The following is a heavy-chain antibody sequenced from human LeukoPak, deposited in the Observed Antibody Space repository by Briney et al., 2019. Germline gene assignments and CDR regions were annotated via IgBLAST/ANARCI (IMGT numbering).Heavy chain of an antibody. CDR2: IIPNSGVT. D-gene: IGHD2-15*01. Sequence: ASVKVSCKASGYTFTGNYLHWVRQAAGQGLEWMGWIIPNSGVTNYAQKFQGRVTMTRDTSITTVYMELTRLSSDDTAVYYCARDQGGFDYWGQGTLVTVSS. CDR3: ARDQGGFDY. CDR1: GYTFTGNY. J-gene: IGHJ4*02. V-gene: IGHV1-2*02.